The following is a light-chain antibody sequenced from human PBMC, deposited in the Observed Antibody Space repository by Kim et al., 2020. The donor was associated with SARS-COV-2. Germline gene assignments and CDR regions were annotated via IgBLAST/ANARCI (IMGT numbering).Light chain of an antibody. J-gene: IGLJ1*01. V-gene: IGLV2-11*01. Sequence: GQSVTTSCTGTRNDVGGYNYVSWYQQHPDKVPKLIIYDVSERPSGVPDRFSGSKSGNTASLTISGLQAEDEADYYCCSYSGTDTGVFGTGTKVTVL. CDR3: CSYSGTDTGV. CDR2: DVS. CDR1: RNDVGGYNY.